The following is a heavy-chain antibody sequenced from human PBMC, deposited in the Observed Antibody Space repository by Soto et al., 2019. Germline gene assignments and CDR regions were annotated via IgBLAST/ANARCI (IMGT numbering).Heavy chain of an antibody. CDR1: GYTFISYG. CDR2: ISTYNGNT. CDR3: ARAGYSSSWVGILATGGDGVEIDY. D-gene: IGHD6-13*01. J-gene: IGHJ4*02. V-gene: IGHV1-18*01. Sequence: QVLLEQSGAEVKRAGASVKVSCKASGYTFISYGIAWVRQAPGQGLEWMGWISTYNGNTKYAQKFQDRVTMTTDTSTSTVNMDVRGLRSDDKAGYYCARAGYSSSWVGILATGGDGVEIDYWGQGTLVTVSS.